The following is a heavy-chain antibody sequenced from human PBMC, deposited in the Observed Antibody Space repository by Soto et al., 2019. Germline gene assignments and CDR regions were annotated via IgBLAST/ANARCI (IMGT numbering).Heavy chain of an antibody. CDR2: IIPIFGTA. CDR1: GGTFSSYA. CDR3: ARSSQKHITMIVVVDPFDY. V-gene: IGHV1-69*13. J-gene: IGHJ4*02. D-gene: IGHD3-22*01. Sequence: GASVKVSCKASGGTFSSYAISWVRQAPGQGLEWMGGIIPIFGTANYAQKFQGRVTITADESTSTAYMELSSLRSEDTAVYYCARSSQKHITMIVVVDPFDYWRQGTLVTVSS.